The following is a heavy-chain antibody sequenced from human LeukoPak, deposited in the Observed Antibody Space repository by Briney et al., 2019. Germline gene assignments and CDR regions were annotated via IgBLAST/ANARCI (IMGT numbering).Heavy chain of an antibody. D-gene: IGHD6-19*01. CDR2: IKQDGSEK. CDR1: GFTFSSYW. Sequence: GGSLRLSCAASGFTFSSYWMSWVRQAPGKGLEWVANIKQDGSEKYYVDSVKGRFTISRDNAKNSLYLQINRLRAEDTAVYYCARRGTIAVPVFWFDPWGQGTLVIVSS. V-gene: IGHV3-7*01. CDR3: ARRGTIAVPVFWFDP. J-gene: IGHJ5*02.